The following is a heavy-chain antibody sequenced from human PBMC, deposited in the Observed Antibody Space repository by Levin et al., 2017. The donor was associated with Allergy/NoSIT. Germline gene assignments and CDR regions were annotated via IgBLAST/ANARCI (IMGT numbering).Heavy chain of an antibody. CDR1: GYSFTSYW. D-gene: IGHD4-11*01. CDR3: ARLTTEDDYYYYGMDV. J-gene: IGHJ6*02. Sequence: GGSLRLSCKGSGYSFTSYWIGWVRQMPGKGLEWMGIIYPGDSDTRYSPSFQGQVTISADKSISTAYLQWSSLKASDTAMYYCARLTTEDDYYYYGMDVWRQGTTVTVSS. CDR2: IYPGDSDT. V-gene: IGHV5-51*01.